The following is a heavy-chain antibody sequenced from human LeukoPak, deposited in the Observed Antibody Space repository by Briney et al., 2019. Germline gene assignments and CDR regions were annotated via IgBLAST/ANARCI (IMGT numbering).Heavy chain of an antibody. V-gene: IGHV1-69*13. CDR3: ASAYYYDSSGYYWIDY. J-gene: IGHJ4*02. CDR1: GGTFSSYA. CDR2: IIPIFGTA. D-gene: IGHD3-22*01. Sequence: ASVKVSCTASGGTFSSYAISWVRQAPGQGLEWMGGIIPIFGTANYAQKFQGRVTITADESTSTAYMELSSLRSEDTAVYYCASAYYYDSSGYYWIDYWGQGTLVTVSS.